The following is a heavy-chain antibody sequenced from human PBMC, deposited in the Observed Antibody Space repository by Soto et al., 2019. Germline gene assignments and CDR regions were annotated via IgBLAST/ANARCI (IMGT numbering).Heavy chain of an antibody. Sequence: PSETLSLTCTVSGGSISSSSYYWGWIRQPPGKGLEWIGSIYYSGATHYNPSLKSRLTISVDSSKNHFSLKLSSVTAADTAVYYCARHGYSGYERLYDYWRQGTLVTVSS. CDR2: IYYSGAT. CDR3: ARHGYSGYERLYDY. J-gene: IGHJ4*02. V-gene: IGHV4-39*01. D-gene: IGHD5-12*01. CDR1: GGSISSSSYY.